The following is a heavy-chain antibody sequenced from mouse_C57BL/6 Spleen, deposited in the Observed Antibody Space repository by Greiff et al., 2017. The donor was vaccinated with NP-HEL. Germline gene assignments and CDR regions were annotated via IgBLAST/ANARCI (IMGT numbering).Heavy chain of an antibody. V-gene: IGHV1-59*01. CDR2: IDPSDSYT. J-gene: IGHJ4*01. D-gene: IGHD4-1*01. CDR3: AREGTGHAMDY. Sequence: QVQLQQPGAELVRPGTSVKLSCKASGYTFTSYWMHWVKQRPGQGLEWIGVIDPSDSYTNYNQKFKGKATLTVDTSSSTAYMQLSSLTSEDSAVYYCAREGTGHAMDYWGQGTSVTVSS. CDR1: GYTFTSYW.